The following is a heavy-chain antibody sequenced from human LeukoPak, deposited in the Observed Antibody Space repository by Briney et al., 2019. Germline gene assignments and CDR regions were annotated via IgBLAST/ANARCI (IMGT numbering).Heavy chain of an antibody. Sequence: GGSLRLSCAASGFIFSDYSMNWVRQAPGKGLEWVSSISSDSGYIYYADSVRGRFTVSRANAKSSLYLQLNSLRAEDTGVYYCARDFAACPRWFDPWGQGTLVTVSS. J-gene: IGHJ5*02. D-gene: IGHD6-6*01. CDR1: GFIFSDYS. CDR2: ISSDSGYI. CDR3: ARDFAACPRWFDP. V-gene: IGHV3-21*01.